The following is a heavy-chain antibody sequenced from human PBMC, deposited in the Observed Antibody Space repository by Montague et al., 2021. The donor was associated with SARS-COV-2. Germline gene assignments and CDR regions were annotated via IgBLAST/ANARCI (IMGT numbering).Heavy chain of an antibody. CDR1: GGSFSGYY. D-gene: IGHD2-2*01. Sequence: SETLSLTCAVYGGSFSGYYWSWIRQPPGMGLEWIGEINHSGSTNYNPSLKSRVTISVDTSKNQFSLKLSSVTAADTAVYYCTREGYQVLWSDYYYYGMDVWGQGTTVTVSS. CDR3: TREGYQVLWSDYYYYGMDV. CDR2: INHSGST. V-gene: IGHV4-34*01. J-gene: IGHJ6*02.